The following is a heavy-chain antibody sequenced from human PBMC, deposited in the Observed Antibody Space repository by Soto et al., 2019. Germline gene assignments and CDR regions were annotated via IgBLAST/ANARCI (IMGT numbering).Heavy chain of an antibody. CDR1: GGSISSGGYS. Sequence: SETLSLTCAVSGGSISSGGYSWSWIRQPPGKGLEWIGYIYYSGSTYYNPSLKSRLTISVDTSKNQFSLKLSSVTAADTAVYCCARSVFPWGQGTLVTVSS. CDR3: ARSVFP. V-gene: IGHV4-31*11. J-gene: IGHJ5*02. CDR2: IYYSGST.